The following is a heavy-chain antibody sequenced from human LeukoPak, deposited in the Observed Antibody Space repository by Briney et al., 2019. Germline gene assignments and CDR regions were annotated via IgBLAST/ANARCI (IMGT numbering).Heavy chain of an antibody. D-gene: IGHD3-9*01. CDR2: IWYGGSNK. CDR1: GFTFSSYA. J-gene: IGHJ4*02. V-gene: IGHV3-33*08. Sequence: TGGSLRLSCAASGFTFSSYAMSWVRQAPGKGLEWVAVIWYGGSNKYYADSVKGRFTISRDNSKNTLYLQMNSLRAEDTAVYYCARDAYYDILTGYFDYWGQGTLVTVSS. CDR3: ARDAYYDILTGYFDY.